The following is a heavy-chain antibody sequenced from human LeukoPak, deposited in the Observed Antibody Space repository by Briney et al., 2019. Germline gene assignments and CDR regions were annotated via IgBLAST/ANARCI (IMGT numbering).Heavy chain of an antibody. J-gene: IGHJ3*02. CDR3: ARVRSDSSGYYGPNDAFDI. Sequence: SETLSLTCTVSGGSISSYYRSWIRQPPGKGLEWIGYIYYSGSTNYNPSLKSRVTISVDTSKNQFSLKLSSVTAADTAVYYCARVRSDSSGYYGPNDAFDIWGQGTMVTVSS. V-gene: IGHV4-59*01. CDR2: IYYSGST. D-gene: IGHD3-22*01. CDR1: GGSISSYY.